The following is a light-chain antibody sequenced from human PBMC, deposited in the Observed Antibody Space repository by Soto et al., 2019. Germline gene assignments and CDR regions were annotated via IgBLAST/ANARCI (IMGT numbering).Light chain of an antibody. Sequence: DIQMTQSPSSLSASVGDRVTITCRASQSISSYLNWYQQKPGKAPKLLIYAASSLQSGVPSRFSGSGSGTDFTLTISSLQPEDFATYYCQQSYTPSTFGQGTRWIS. CDR1: QSISSY. V-gene: IGKV1-39*01. CDR3: QQSYTPST. CDR2: AAS. J-gene: IGKJ1*01.